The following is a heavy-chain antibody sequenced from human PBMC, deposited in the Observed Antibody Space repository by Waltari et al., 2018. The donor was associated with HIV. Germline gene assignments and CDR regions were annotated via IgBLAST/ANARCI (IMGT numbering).Heavy chain of an antibody. CDR2: ISVNVGTT. J-gene: IGHJ3*02. CDR3: AKPQGGWELLGDFDM. Sequence: EVQLVESGGGLVQHGGSLRVSCAASGFSFSSYAMSWVRQGPGKGLERGSVISVNVGTTSNADAVKGRFTISRDNSKSTLYLQMNSLRADDTAVYYCAKPQGGWELLGDFDMWGQGTMVAVSS. D-gene: IGHD1-26*01. V-gene: IGHV3-23*04. CDR1: GFSFSSYA.